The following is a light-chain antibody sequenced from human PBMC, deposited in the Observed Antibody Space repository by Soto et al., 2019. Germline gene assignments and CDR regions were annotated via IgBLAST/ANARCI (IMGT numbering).Light chain of an antibody. CDR1: QSVSSY. CDR3: QQRSNLIT. CDR2: DAS. Sequence: ETVLTQSPTTLSLSPGERATLSCRASQSVSSYLAWYQQKPGQAPRLLIYDASNRATGIPARFSGSGSGTDVTLTISSLEPEDFAVYYCQQRSNLITFGQGARLEIK. J-gene: IGKJ5*01. V-gene: IGKV3-11*01.